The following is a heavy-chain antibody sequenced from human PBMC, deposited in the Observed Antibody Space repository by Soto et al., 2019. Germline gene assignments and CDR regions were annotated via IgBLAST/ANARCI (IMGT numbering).Heavy chain of an antibody. CDR3: ARGGRLPYGEETWFDP. CDR1: GGSISSYY. D-gene: IGHD4-17*01. CDR2: IYYSGST. Sequence: SETLSLTCTVSGGSISSYYWSWIRQPPGKGLEWIGYIYYSGSTNYNPSLKSRVTISVDTSKNQFSLKLSSVTAADTAVYYCARGGRLPYGEETWFDPWGQGTRVTVSS. J-gene: IGHJ5*02. V-gene: IGHV4-59*01.